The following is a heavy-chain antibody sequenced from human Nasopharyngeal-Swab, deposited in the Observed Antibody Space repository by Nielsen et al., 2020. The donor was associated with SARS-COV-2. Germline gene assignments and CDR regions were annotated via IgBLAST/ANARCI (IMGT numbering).Heavy chain of an antibody. CDR1: GFTFSSYA. Sequence: GESLKISCAASGFTFSSYAMSWVRQAPGKGLEWVSVISGSGGNTWYADSVKGRFTISRDSSKNTLYLQMDSLRGEDTAVYYCARDAPAHYGAFYWGRGTLVTVSS. CDR3: ARDAPAHYGAFY. J-gene: IGHJ4*02. D-gene: IGHD4-17*01. CDR2: ISGSGGNT. V-gene: IGHV3-23*01.